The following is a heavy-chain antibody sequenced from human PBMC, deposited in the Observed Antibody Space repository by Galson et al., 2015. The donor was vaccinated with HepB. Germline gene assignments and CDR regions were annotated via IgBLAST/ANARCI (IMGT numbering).Heavy chain of an antibody. D-gene: IGHD3-3*01. V-gene: IGHV3-33*01. CDR3: ARAERYDFWSGQDY. CDR2: IWYDGSNK. CDR1: GFTFNSYG. Sequence: SLRLSCAASGFTFNSYGMHWVRQAPGKGLEWVAVIWYDGSNKYYADSVKGRFTISRDNSKNTLYLQMNSLRAEDTAVYYCARAERYDFWSGQDYWGQGTLVTVSS. J-gene: IGHJ4*02.